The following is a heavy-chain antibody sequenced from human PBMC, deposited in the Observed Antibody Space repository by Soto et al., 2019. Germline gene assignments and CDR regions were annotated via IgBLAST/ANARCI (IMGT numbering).Heavy chain of an antibody. D-gene: IGHD2-2*01. V-gene: IGHV6-1*01. CDR2: TYYRSKWYN. Sequence: SQTLSLTCAISGDSVSSNSAAWNWIRQSPSRGLEWLGRTYYRSKWYNDYAVSVKSRITINPDTSKNQFSLQLNSVTPEVTAVYYCARSKYQLHLNWFDPWGQGTLVTVSS. J-gene: IGHJ5*02. CDR1: GDSVSSNSAA. CDR3: ARSKYQLHLNWFDP.